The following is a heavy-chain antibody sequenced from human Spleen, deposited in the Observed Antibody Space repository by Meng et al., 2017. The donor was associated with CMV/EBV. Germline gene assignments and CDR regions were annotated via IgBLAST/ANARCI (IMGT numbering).Heavy chain of an antibody. V-gene: IGHV3-48*04. Sequence: GESLKISSAASGFTFSSYSMNWVRQAPGKGLEWVSYISSSSTTIYYADSVKGRFTISRDNAKNSLYLQMNSLRAEDTAVYYCARALLEEDYYYGMDVWGQGTTVTVSS. J-gene: IGHJ6*02. CDR3: ARALLEEDYYYGMDV. D-gene: IGHD1-1*01. CDR2: ISSSSTTI. CDR1: GFTFSSYS.